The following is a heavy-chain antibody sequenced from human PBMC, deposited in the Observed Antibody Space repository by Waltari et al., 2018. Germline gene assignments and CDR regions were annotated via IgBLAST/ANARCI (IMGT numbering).Heavy chain of an antibody. D-gene: IGHD6-6*01. J-gene: IGHJ6*02. CDR1: GFTFSGHW. CDR2: MYREGRGR. Sequence: EVQLVESGGSLVQPGGSLRLSCIASGFTFSGHWMYWVRQAPGKGLVWFLRMYREGRGRSDADSVKGRLTSSRDNAKNTLYLQMNTLRAEDTAVYYCTRAFVNIAARGMDVWGQGTTVTVSS. V-gene: IGHV3-74*01. CDR3: TRAFVNIAARGMDV.